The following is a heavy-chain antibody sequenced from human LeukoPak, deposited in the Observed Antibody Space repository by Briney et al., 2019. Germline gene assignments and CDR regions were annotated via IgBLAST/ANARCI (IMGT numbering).Heavy chain of an antibody. CDR2: IYYSGTT. V-gene: IGHV4-59*01. CDR1: GGSLSGYY. CDR3: ARKKRADPGFDI. J-gene: IGHJ3*02. Sequence: SETLSLTCTVSGGSLSGYYWSWIRQPPGKGLEWIGYIYYSGTTNYNPSLKSRLTISVDTSKNQFSLKLTSVAAADTAVYYCARKKRADPGFDIWGQGTMVTVSS.